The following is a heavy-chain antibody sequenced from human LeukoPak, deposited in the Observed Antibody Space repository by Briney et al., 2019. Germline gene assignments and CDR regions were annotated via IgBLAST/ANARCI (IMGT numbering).Heavy chain of an antibody. CDR2: INSDGSST. J-gene: IGHJ4*02. D-gene: IGHD3-10*01. CDR3: AKGGAPVIDY. CDR1: GFTFSNYY. Sequence: GGSLRLSCAASGFTFSNYYMHWVRQAPGKGLVWVSRINSDGSSTTSAYSVKGRFPISSDNAKNALYLQMNSLRAEATAVYYCAKGGAPVIDYWGQGTLVTVSS. V-gene: IGHV3-74*01.